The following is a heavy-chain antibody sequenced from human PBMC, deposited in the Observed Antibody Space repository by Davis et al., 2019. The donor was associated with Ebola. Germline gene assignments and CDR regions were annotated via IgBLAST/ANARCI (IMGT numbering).Heavy chain of an antibody. CDR3: ARGDFDWLRVDMDV. Sequence: SETLSLTCAAYGGSFSGYYWSWIRQSPGKGLDWIGEVFDSGSTNYNPSLKSRVTLSVDTSKNQFSLKLSSVTAADTAVYYCARGDFDWLRVDMDVWGQGTTVTVSS. CDR2: VFDSGST. J-gene: IGHJ6*02. V-gene: IGHV4-34*12. D-gene: IGHD3-9*01. CDR1: GGSFSGYY.